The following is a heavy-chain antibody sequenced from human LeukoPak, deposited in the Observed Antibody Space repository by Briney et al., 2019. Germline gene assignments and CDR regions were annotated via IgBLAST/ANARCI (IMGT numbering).Heavy chain of an antibody. CDR2: INSDGSST. J-gene: IGHJ4*02. CDR3: ARVDCSGGSCYFDH. Sequence: GGSLRLSCAASGFTFSRYWMHWVRHTPGKGLVWVSRINSDGSSTRYADSVKGRFTISRDNAKNTLDLQMSSLRAEDTAVYYCARVDCSGGSCYFDHWGQGTLVTVSS. V-gene: IGHV3-74*01. CDR1: GFTFSRYW. D-gene: IGHD2-15*01.